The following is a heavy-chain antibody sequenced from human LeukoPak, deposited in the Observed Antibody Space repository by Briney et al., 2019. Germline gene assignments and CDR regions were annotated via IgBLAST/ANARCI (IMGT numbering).Heavy chain of an antibody. J-gene: IGHJ6*04. CDR3: ATGPLFLKPYGLDV. V-gene: IGHV1-24*01. CDR2: FDAEDGET. CDR1: GNTLSALA. Sequence: ASVKVSCKVSGNTLSALAIHWVRQAPQTGLEWMGGFDAEDGETIYAQKFQGRVTLTEDTSTDTAYMKLSSLRSEDTAVYFCATGPLFLKPYGLDVWGNGTTVTVSS. D-gene: IGHD2-21*01.